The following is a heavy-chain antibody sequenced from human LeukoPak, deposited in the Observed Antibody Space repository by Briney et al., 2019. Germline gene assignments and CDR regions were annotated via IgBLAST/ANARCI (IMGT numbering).Heavy chain of an antibody. D-gene: IGHD2-21*02. CDR3: ARDWVCGGDCYWYFQH. CDR1: GYTFSTYA. Sequence: GASVKVSCKASGYTFSTYAMHWVRQAPGQRLEWMGWINGGNGNTKYSQKLQGRVTITRDTSANTAYMELSSLRSEDTAVYYCARDWVCGGDCYWYFQHWGQGTLVTVSS. V-gene: IGHV1-3*01. CDR2: INGGNGNT. J-gene: IGHJ1*01.